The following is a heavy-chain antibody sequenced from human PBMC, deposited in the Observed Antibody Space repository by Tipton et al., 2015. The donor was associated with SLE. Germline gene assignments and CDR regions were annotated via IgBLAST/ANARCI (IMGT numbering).Heavy chain of an antibody. CDR1: GFTFSTYA. J-gene: IGHJ4*02. Sequence: GSLRLSCAASGFTFSTYAIHWVRQAPGKGLEWVSYISNSGRTMYYADSVKGRFTISRDNAKNSLFLQMNGLKAEDTAFYYCARDHPTYGSGLFDCWGQGTLVTVSS. CDR2: ISNSGRTM. CDR3: ARDHPTYGSGLFDC. V-gene: IGHV3-48*03. D-gene: IGHD3-10*01.